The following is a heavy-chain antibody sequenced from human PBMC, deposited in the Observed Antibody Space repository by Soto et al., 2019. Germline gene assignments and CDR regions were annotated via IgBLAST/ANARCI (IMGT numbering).Heavy chain of an antibody. CDR1: GGTFSIYA. Sequence: QVQLVESGAEVKKPGSSVKVSCKASGGTFSIYAISWVHQAPGQGIKWMGGIIPIFGTANYAQKFQGRVTITADESTSTAYMELSSLRSEDTAVYYCATPYIRAELHTLRYWGQGTLVTVSS. V-gene: IGHV1-69*12. D-gene: IGHD1-26*01. CDR2: IIPIFGTA. J-gene: IGHJ4*02. CDR3: ATPYIRAELHTLRY.